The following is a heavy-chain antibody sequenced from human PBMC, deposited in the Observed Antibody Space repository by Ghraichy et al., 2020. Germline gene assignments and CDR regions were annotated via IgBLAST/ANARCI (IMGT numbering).Heavy chain of an antibody. CDR3: ARSLRYFDWSQIIPGGDYYYMDV. CDR1: GGTFSSYA. J-gene: IGHJ6*03. V-gene: IGHV1-69*13. Sequence: SVKVSCKASGGTFSSYAISWVRQAPGQGLEWMGGIIPIFGTPNYAQTFQGRLTITADESTSTAYMELSSLRSEDTAVYYCARSLRYFDWSQIIPGGDYYYMDVWGKGTTVTVSS. D-gene: IGHD3-9*01. CDR2: IIPIFGTP.